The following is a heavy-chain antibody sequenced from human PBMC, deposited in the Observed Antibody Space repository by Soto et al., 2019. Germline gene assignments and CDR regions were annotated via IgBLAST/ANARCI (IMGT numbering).Heavy chain of an antibody. CDR2: IHYSGRT. D-gene: IGHD3-22*01. J-gene: IGHJ5*02. CDR3: ARYYFDRSGYSNWFDP. Sequence: SETLSLTCXVSGGSITSGAYYWTWIRQHPGKGLEWIAYIHYSGRTYYNPSLKSRVTISVDTSNNQFSLKLSSVTAADTAVYYRARYYFDRSGYSNWFDPWGQGTLVTVSS. V-gene: IGHV4-31*03. CDR1: GGSITSGAYY.